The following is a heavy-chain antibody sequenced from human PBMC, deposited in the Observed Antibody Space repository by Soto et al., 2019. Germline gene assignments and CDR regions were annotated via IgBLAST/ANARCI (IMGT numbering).Heavy chain of an antibody. V-gene: IGHV3-30*02. CDR3: AKEYGSTWIDH. CDR1: GFTFNNYG. CDR2: IWYDGSNR. D-gene: IGHD6-13*01. J-gene: IGHJ4*02. Sequence: GGSLRLSCAASGFTFNNYGMHWVRQAPGKGLEWVALIWYDGSNREYADSVKGRFTISRDNSRNTLFLQLNSLRDEDTAVYYCAKEYGSTWIDHWGQGTPVTVSS.